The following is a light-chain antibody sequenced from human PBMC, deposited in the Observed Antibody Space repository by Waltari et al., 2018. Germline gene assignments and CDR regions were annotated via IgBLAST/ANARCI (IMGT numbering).Light chain of an antibody. CDR3: QHYLRLPAT. J-gene: IGKJ1*01. Sequence: EIVLTQSPGTLSLSLGERATVSCRASQSVSRVLAWYQQKPGQAPRLLIYGASTRATGIPDRFSGSGSGTDFSLTISRLEPDDFAVYFCQHYLRLPATFGQGTTVEI. CDR2: GAS. CDR1: QSVSRV. V-gene: IGKV3-20*01.